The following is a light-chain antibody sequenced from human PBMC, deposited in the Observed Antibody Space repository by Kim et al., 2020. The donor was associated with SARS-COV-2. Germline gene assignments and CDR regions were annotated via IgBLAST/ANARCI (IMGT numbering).Light chain of an antibody. CDR1: KLGDKY. Sequence: SYELTQPPSVSVSPGQTASITCSGEKLGDKYVCWYQQKAGQSPVLVIYEDNKRPSGTPDRLSGSNSGNTATLTISGTQTMDEADYYCQVWDSNAWVFGGGTKLTVL. CDR3: QVWDSNAWV. J-gene: IGLJ3*02. V-gene: IGLV3-1*01. CDR2: EDN.